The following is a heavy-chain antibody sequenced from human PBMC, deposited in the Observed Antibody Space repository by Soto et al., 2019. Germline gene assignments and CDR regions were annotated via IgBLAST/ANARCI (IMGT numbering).Heavy chain of an antibody. CDR2: IIPIFGTA. D-gene: IGHD3-16*01. CDR3: ARDLGRDGYTYTRDDAFDI. CDR1: GGTFSSCA. Sequence: SVKVSCKASGGTFSSCAISWVRQAPGQGLEWMGGIIPIFGTANYAQKFQGRVTITADESTSTAYMELSSLRSEDTAVYYCARDLGRDGYTYTRDDAFDIWGQGTMVTVSS. V-gene: IGHV1-69*13. J-gene: IGHJ3*02.